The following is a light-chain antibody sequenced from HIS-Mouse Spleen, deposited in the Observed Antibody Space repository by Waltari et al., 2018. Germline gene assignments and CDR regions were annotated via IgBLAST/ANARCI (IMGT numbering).Light chain of an antibody. J-gene: IGKJ1*01. Sequence: EIVLTQSPGTLSLSPGERATLSCRASQSVSSSYLAWYQRKPGQAPRLLIYGGSSRATGIPDRFSGSGSGTDFTLTISRLEPEDFAVYYCQQYGSSPWTFGQGTKVEIK. CDR3: QQYGSSPWT. CDR1: QSVSSSY. V-gene: IGKV3-20*01. CDR2: GGS.